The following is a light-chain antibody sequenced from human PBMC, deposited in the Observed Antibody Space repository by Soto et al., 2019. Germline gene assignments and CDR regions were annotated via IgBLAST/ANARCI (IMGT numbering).Light chain of an antibody. J-gene: IGLJ2*01. CDR3: HVWDSSSDHRGVV. Sequence: SYELTQPPSVSVTPGKTARITCGGNNIGDKSVHWYQQKPGQAPVLVIYYGIDRPSGIPERFSGSNSGNTATLTINSVEAGDEADYYCHVWDSSSDHRGVVFGGGTKLTVL. CDR2: YGI. CDR1: NIGDKS. V-gene: IGLV3-21*04.